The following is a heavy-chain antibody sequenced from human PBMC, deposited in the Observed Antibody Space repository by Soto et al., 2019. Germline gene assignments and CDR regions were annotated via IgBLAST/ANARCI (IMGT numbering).Heavy chain of an antibody. CDR2: IYYSGST. D-gene: IGHD2-2*01. CDR1: GGSISSGDYY. V-gene: IGHV4-30-4*01. Sequence: PSETLSLTCTVSGGSISSGDYYWSWIRQPPGKGLEWIGYIYYSGSTYYNPSLKSRVTISVDTSKNQFSLKLSSVTAADTAVYYCAAPRGTDIVLVPAAKQGWFDPWGQGTLVTVSS. J-gene: IGHJ5*02. CDR3: AAPRGTDIVLVPAAKQGWFDP.